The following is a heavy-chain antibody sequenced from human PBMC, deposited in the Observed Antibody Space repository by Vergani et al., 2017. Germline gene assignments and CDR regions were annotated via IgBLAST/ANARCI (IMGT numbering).Heavy chain of an antibody. Sequence: QVQLQESGPGLVKPSETLSLTCAVYGGSFSGYYWSWIRQPPGKGLEWIGEINHSGSTNYNPSLKSRVTISVDTSKNQFSLKLSSVTAADTAVYYCARIGRRGTARRPNFDYWGQGTLVTVSS. CDR2: INHSGST. D-gene: IGHD3-10*01. CDR3: ARIGRRGTARRPNFDY. V-gene: IGHV4-34*01. CDR1: GGSFSGYY. J-gene: IGHJ4*02.